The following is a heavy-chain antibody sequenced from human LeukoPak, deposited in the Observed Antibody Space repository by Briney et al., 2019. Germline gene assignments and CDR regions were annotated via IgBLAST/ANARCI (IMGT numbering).Heavy chain of an antibody. CDR3: ARDQIVFGVHDTPNYYYMDV. V-gene: IGHV4-38-2*02. D-gene: IGHD3-10*01. J-gene: IGHJ6*03. CDR1: GYSISSGYY. Sequence: SETLSLTCTVSGYSISSGYYWGWIRQPPGKGLEWIGSIYHSGRTYYNPSLKSRVTISVDPSKNQFSLKLSSVTAADTAVYYCARDQIVFGVHDTPNYYYMDVWGKGTTVTVSS. CDR2: IYHSGRT.